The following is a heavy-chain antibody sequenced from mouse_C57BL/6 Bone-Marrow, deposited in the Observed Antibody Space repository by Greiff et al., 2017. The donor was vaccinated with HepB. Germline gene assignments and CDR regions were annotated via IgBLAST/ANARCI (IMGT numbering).Heavy chain of an antibody. V-gene: IGHV1-50*01. CDR3: ARGHYYGPRH. Sequence: QVQLKQPGAELVKPGASVKLSCKASGYTFTSYWMQWVKQRPGQGLEWIGEIDPSDSYTNYNQKFKGKATLTVDTSSSTAYMQLSSLTSEDSAVYYCARGHYYGPRHWGQGTTLTVSS. CDR2: IDPSDSYT. D-gene: IGHD1-2*01. CDR1: GYTFTSYW. J-gene: IGHJ2*01.